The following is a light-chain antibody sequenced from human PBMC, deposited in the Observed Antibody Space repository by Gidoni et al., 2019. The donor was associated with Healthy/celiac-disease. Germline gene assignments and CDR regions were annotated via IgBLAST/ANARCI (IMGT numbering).Light chain of an antibody. CDR1: SSNIGSNS. V-gene: IGLV1-44*01. J-gene: IGLJ2*01. Sequence: QSVLTQPPSASGTPGQRVTISCSGSSSNIGSNSVNWYQQLPGTAPKLLIYNNNQRPSGVPDRFSGSKYGTSASLAISGLQSGDEADYHCATWDDSLNGVLFGGGTKLTVL. CDR2: NNN. CDR3: ATWDDSLNGVL.